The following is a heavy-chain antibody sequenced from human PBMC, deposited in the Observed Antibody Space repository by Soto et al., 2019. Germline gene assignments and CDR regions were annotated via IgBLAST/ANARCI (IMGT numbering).Heavy chain of an antibody. V-gene: IGHV1-24*01. CDR3: ATGNSGMVNFGCSSRWYFDY. CDR2: FDPEDGET. CDR1: GYTLTELS. D-gene: IGHD6-13*01. J-gene: IGHJ4*02. Sequence: ASVKAFCKVSGYTLTELSMHWGRQAPGKGLEWMGGFDPEDGETIYAQKSQGRVTMTEDTSTDTAYMELSSLRSEDTAVYYCATGNSGMVNFGCSSRWYFDYWGQGTLVTVSS.